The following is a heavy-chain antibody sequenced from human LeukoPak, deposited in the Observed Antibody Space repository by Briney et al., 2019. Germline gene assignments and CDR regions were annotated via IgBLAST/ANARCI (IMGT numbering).Heavy chain of an antibody. D-gene: IGHD6-19*01. CDR3: ARVRGYSSGWYGYYFDY. CDR1: GGSISSYY. V-gene: IGHV4-59*01. CDR2: IYYSGST. J-gene: IGHJ4*02. Sequence: SETLSLTCTVSGGSISSYYWSWIRQPPGKGLGWIGYIYYSGSTNYNPSLKSRVTISVDTSKNQFSLKLSSVTAADTAVYYCARVRGYSSGWYGYYFDYWGQGTLATVSS.